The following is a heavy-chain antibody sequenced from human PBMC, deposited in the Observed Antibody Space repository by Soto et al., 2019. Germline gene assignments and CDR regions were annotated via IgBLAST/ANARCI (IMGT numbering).Heavy chain of an antibody. CDR3: VREVSGWSFRGFFDF. V-gene: IGHV3-23*01. Sequence: PGGSLRLSCAASGFTFSNSALNWVRQVPGEGLEWVSVISGDGGSASHAESVQGRFTISRDNSMNTLYLQMHSLRAEDTAIYYCVREVSGWSFRGFFDFWGRGTMVTVSS. J-gene: IGHJ3*01. D-gene: IGHD6-19*01. CDR2: ISGDGGSA. CDR1: GFTFSNSA.